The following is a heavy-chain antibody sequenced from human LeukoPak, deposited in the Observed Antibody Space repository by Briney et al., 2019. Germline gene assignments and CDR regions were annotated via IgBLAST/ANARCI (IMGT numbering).Heavy chain of an antibody. CDR2: ISGESGST. CDR1: GYTFSNYG. D-gene: IGHD6-19*01. Sequence: ASVKVSSKASGYTFSNYGISWVRQAPGQGLEWMGWISGESGSTNYAQKFQGRVTMSTDTSTSTAYMELRSLRSDDTAVYYCARAVAGTSRMGDYWGQGTLVTVSS. J-gene: IGHJ4*02. CDR3: ARAVAGTSRMGDY. V-gene: IGHV1-18*01.